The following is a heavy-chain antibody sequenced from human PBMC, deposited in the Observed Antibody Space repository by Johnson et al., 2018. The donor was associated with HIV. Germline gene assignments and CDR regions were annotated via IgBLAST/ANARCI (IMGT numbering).Heavy chain of an antibody. CDR3: TRRSPYDAFDI. Sequence: QLQLVESGGGLLQPGGSLRLSCPASGLTFKNFAMSWVRQAPGKGLVWVAVISYAGSNKYYADSVKGRFTISRDNSKNTLYLQMNSLRAEDTAVYYCTRRSPYDAFDIWGQGTMVTVSS. V-gene: IGHV3-30*01. J-gene: IGHJ3*02. CDR1: GLTFKNFA. CDR2: ISYAGSNK.